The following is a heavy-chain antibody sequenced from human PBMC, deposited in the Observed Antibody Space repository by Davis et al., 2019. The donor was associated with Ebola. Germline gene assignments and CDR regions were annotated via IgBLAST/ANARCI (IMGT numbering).Heavy chain of an antibody. CDR3: ARDIGSSSIWFDP. CDR1: GGTFSSYT. V-gene: IGHV1-69*04. J-gene: IGHJ5*02. CDR2: IIPILGIA. D-gene: IGHD6-6*01. Sequence: SVKVSCKASGGTFSSYTISWVRQAPGQGLEWMGRIIPILGIANYAQKFQGRVTITADKSTSTAYMELSSLRSEDTAVYYCARDIGSSSIWFDPWGQGTLVTVSS.